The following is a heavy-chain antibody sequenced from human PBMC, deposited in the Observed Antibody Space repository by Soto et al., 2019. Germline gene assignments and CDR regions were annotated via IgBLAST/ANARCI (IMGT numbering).Heavy chain of an antibody. V-gene: IGHV1-69*08. D-gene: IGHD3-10*01. CDR3: ARDGYTGSYHQY. CDR1: EGTFTNYS. CDR2: IIPILGIQ. J-gene: IGHJ4*02. Sequence: QVQLVQSGAEVKKPGSSVRVSCKAPEGTFTNYSISWVRQAPGQGLEWMGKIIPILGIQKHAQKFQGRITIIADKSTSTAYMDLTSLRSDATAVYFCARDGYTGSYHQYWGQGTLVTVSS.